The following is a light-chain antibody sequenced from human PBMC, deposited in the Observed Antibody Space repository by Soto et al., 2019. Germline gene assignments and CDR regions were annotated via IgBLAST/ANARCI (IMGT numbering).Light chain of an antibody. J-gene: IGKJ2*01. V-gene: IGKV3-15*01. Sequence: EIVMTQSPANLSVSPGERATLSCRASQSISSNLAWYQQKPGQGPRLLIYGASTRATGIPARFSGSGSGTEFTLTINSLQSEDFAVYYCQQYNKWPPYTFGQGTNLEIK. CDR3: QQYNKWPPYT. CDR2: GAS. CDR1: QSISSN.